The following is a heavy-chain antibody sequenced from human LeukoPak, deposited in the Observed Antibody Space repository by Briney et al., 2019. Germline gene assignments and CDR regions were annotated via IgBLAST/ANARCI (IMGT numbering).Heavy chain of an antibody. CDR2: INPSGGST. D-gene: IGHD5-18*01. CDR3: ARGGYSYVWIPLAQFDY. J-gene: IGHJ4*02. V-gene: IGHV1-46*01. Sequence: ASVKVSCKASGYTFTSYYMHWVRQAPGQGLEWMGIINPSGGSTSYAQKFQGRVTMTRDTSKNQFSLKLSSVTAADTAVYYCARGGYSYVWIPLAQFDYWGQGTLVTVSS. CDR1: GYTFTSYY.